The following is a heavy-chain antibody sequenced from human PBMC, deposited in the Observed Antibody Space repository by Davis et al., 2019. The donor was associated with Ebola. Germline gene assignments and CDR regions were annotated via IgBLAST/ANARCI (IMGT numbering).Heavy chain of an antibody. CDR3: ARERQLVWEYYFDY. CDR1: GFTFSSYA. D-gene: IGHD6-13*01. CDR2: ISGSGGST. V-gene: IGHV3-23*01. Sequence: GESLKISCAASGFTFSSYAMSWVRQAPGKGLEWVSAISGSGGSTCYADSVKGRFTISRDNAKNSLYLQMNSLRAEDKAVYYCARERQLVWEYYFDYWGQGTLVTVSS. J-gene: IGHJ4*02.